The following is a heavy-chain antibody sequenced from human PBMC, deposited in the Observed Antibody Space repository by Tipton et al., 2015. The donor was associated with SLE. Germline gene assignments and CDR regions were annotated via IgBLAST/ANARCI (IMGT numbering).Heavy chain of an antibody. Sequence: QSGAEVKKPGASVKVSCKASGYTFTSYGISWVRQAPGQGLEWMGWISAYNGNTNYAQKLQGRVTMTTDTSTSTVYMELSSLRSEDTAVYYCARDLSSSWSLLDYWGQGTLVTVSS. CDR1: GYTFTSYG. CDR3: ARDLSSSWSLLDY. V-gene: IGHV1-18*01. D-gene: IGHD6-13*01. J-gene: IGHJ4*02. CDR2: ISAYNGNT.